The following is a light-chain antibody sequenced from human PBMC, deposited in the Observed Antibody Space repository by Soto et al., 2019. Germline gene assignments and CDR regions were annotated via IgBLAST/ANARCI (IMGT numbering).Light chain of an antibody. CDR3: CSYAGSYTLV. CDR1: SSDVGGYNY. J-gene: IGLJ2*01. V-gene: IGLV2-11*01. Sequence: QSALTQPRSVSGSPGQSVTISCTGTSSDVGGYNYVSWYQQHPGKAPKLMIYDVSKRPSGVPDHLSGSKSGNTASLTFSGLQAEDEADYYCCSYAGSYTLVFGGGTKVTV. CDR2: DVS.